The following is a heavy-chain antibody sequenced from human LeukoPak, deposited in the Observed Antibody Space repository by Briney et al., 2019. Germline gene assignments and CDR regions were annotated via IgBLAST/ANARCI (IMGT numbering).Heavy chain of an antibody. V-gene: IGHV3-9*03. CDR1: GFAFDDFA. J-gene: IGHJ4*02. CDR3: AKASYGDDFDY. CDR2: ISWNSGTI. D-gene: IGHD5-18*01. Sequence: SGRSLRLSCAASGFAFDDFAMHGVRQAPGKGLEWVSAISWNSGTIAYTDSVKGRFTISRDNANKFPYLEMNSLCPEDMAVYYCAKASYGDDFDYWGQGTLVTVSS.